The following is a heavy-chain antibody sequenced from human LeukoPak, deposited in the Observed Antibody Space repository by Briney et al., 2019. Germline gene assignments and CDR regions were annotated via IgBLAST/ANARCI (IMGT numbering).Heavy chain of an antibody. CDR2: ISSGSYI. D-gene: IGHD6-19*01. Sequence: GGSLRLSCAASGFTFSTFGMIWVRQAPGKGLEWVSSISSGSYIYYADAVKARFTISRDNARNSLYLQMNSLRADDTAVYYCARLMFIAVGNWYFDPWGRGTLVTVSS. V-gene: IGHV3-21*01. CDR3: ARLMFIAVGNWYFDP. CDR1: GFTFSTFG. J-gene: IGHJ2*01.